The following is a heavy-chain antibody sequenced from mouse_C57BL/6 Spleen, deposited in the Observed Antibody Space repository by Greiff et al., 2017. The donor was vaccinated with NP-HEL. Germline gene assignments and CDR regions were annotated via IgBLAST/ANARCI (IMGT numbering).Heavy chain of an antibody. J-gene: IGHJ2*01. V-gene: IGHV1-82*01. CDR2: IYPGDGDT. CDR3: AKGIYYGYDLYYVDY. Sequence: QVQLQQSGPELVKPGASVKISCKASGYAFSSSWMNWVKQRPGKGLEWIGRIYPGDGDTNYNGKFKGKATLTADKSSSTAYMQLSSLTSEDSAVYFCAKGIYYGYDLYYVDYWGQGTTLTVSS. D-gene: IGHD2-2*01. CDR1: GYAFSSSW.